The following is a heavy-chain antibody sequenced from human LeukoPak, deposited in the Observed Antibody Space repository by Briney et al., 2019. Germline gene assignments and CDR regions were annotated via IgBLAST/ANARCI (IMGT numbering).Heavy chain of an antibody. CDR1: GGTFSSYA. CDR2: IIPIFGTA. CDR3: ARDGRVTTSPLGDY. Sequence: SVKVSCKASGGTFSSYAISWVRQAPGQGLEWMGGIIPIFGTANYAQKLQGRVTMTTDTSTSTAYMELRSLRSDDTAVYYCARDGRVTTSPLGDYWGQGTLVTVSS. D-gene: IGHD4-17*01. V-gene: IGHV1-69*05. J-gene: IGHJ4*02.